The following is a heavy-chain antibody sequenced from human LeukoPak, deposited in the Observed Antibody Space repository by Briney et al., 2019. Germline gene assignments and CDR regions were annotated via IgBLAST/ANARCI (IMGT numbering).Heavy chain of an antibody. V-gene: IGHV1-8*01. D-gene: IGHD1-26*01. CDR3: ASLLEATPDNDAFDI. CDR2: MNPGSGNT. CDR1: GYTFTSYD. J-gene: IGHJ3*02. Sequence: GASVKVSCKASGYTFTSYDINWVRQTTGQGLEWMGWMNPGSGNTGYAQKFQGRVTITRDTSASTAYMELSSLRSEDTAVYYCASLLEATPDNDAFDIWGQGTMVTVSS.